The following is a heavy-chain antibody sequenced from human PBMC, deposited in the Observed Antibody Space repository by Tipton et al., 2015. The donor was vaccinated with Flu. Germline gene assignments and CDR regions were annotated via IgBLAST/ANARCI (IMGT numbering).Heavy chain of an antibody. CDR2: INPNSGGT. CDR3: ARVRVRPDPYYYGMDV. V-gene: IGHV1-2*02. CDR1: GYTFTGYY. J-gene: IGHJ6*02. D-gene: IGHD4/OR15-4a*01. Sequence: QSGAEVKKPGASVKVPCKASGYTFTGYYMHWVRQAPGQGLEWMGWINPNSGGTNYAQKFQGRVTMTRDTSISTAYMELSRLRSDDTAVYYCARVRVRPDPYYYGMDVWGQGTTVTVSS.